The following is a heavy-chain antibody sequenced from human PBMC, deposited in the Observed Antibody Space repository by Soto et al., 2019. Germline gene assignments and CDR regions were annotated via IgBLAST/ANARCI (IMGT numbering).Heavy chain of an antibody. CDR2: ISAYNGNT. CDR3: ASDWRYYGTGAYYPGDY. D-gene: IGHD3-10*01. V-gene: IGHV1-18*01. Sequence: QVQLVQSGAEVKKPGASVKVSCKASGYTFTNYGISWVRQAPGQGLEWMGWISAYNGNTNNAQKLQGRVTMTTDTATGTADMELRSLGSDDTAVYYCASDWRYYGTGAYYPGDYWGQGTLVTVSS. J-gene: IGHJ4*02. CDR1: GYTFTNYG.